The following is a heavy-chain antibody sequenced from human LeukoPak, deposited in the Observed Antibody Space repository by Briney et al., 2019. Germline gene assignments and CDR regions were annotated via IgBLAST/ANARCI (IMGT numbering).Heavy chain of an antibody. CDR1: GGSISSGDYY. CDR2: IYYSGST. D-gene: IGHD1-20*01. V-gene: IGHV4-30-4*08. CDR3: ARDGSTNWIYYFDY. J-gene: IGHJ4*02. Sequence: NPSETLSLTCTVSGGSISSGDYYWSWIRQPPGKGLEWIGYIYYSGSTYYNPSLKSRVTISVATSKNQFSLKLSSVTAADTAVYYCARDGSTNWIYYFDYWGQGTLVTVSS.